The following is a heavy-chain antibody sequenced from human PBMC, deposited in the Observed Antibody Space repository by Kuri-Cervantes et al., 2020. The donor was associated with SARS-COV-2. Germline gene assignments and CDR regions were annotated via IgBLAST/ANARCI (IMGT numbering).Heavy chain of an antibody. D-gene: IGHD1-1*01. J-gene: IGHJ4*02. Sequence: ASVKVSCKASGYTFTGYYMHWVRQAPGQGLEWMGWINPNSGGTNYAQKFQGRVTMTRDTSISTAYLGMKRLTSDDTAVYYCARLRQLEEGYWGQGTLVTVSS. CDR1: GYTFTGYY. V-gene: IGHV1-2*02. CDR3: ARLRQLEEGY. CDR2: INPNSGGT.